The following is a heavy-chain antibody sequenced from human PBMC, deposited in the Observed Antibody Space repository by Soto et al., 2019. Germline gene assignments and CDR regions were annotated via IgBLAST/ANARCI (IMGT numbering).Heavy chain of an antibody. CDR1: GGSISSGGYY. CDR3: ARDATYYYGSGSHWGMDV. D-gene: IGHD3-10*01. J-gene: IGHJ6*02. CDR2: IYYSGST. V-gene: IGHV4-31*03. Sequence: QVQLQESGPGLVKPSQTLSLTCTVSGGSISSGGYYWSWIRQHPGKGLEWIGYIYYSGSTYYNPYLTSRVTISVDTSKNQFSLKLSSVTAADTAVYYCARDATYYYGSGSHWGMDVWGQGTKVTVSS.